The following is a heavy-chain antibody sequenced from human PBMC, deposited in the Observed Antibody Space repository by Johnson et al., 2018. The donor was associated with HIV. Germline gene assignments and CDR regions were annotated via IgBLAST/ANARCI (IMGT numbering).Heavy chain of an antibody. CDR2: ISHDGSNK. J-gene: IGHJ3*02. V-gene: IGHV3-30*18. CDR1: DFTFSTYV. CDR3: AKDRVDGRYFGGDCPDVFAI. Sequence: QVQLVESGGGVVQPGRSLRLSCAASDFTFSTYVMYWVRQAPGKGLEWVALISHDGSNKYYADSVKGRFTISRDNSKNTRYLQMNSLRAEDTAVYYCAKDRVDGRYFGGDCPDVFAIWGQGTMVTVSS. D-gene: IGHD2-21*02.